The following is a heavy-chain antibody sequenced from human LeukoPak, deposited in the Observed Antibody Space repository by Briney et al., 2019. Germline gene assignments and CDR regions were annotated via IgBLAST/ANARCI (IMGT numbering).Heavy chain of an antibody. V-gene: IGHV4-59*01. J-gene: IGHJ3*02. CDR3: ARDSTTVVTGASAFDI. Sequence: NPSETLSLTCTVSGGSISSYYWSWIRQPPGKGLEWIGYIYYSGSTNYNPSLKSRVTISVDTSKNQFSLKLSSVTAADTAVYYCARDSTTVVTGASAFDIWGQGTMVTVSS. CDR2: IYYSGST. D-gene: IGHD4-23*01. CDR1: GGSISSYY.